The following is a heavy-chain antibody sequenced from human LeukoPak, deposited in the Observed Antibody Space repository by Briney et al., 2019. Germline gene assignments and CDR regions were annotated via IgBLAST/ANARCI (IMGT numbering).Heavy chain of an antibody. V-gene: IGHV1-69*05. CDR1: GGTFSSYA. CDR3: ASSKYSSSWYRPGFDY. J-gene: IGHJ4*02. Sequence: SVKVSCKASGGTFSSYAISWVRQAPGQGLEWMGGMIPIFGTANYAQKFQGRVTITTDESTSTAYMELSSLRSEDTAVYYCASSKYSSSWYRPGFDYWGQGTLVTVSS. D-gene: IGHD6-13*01. CDR2: MIPIFGTA.